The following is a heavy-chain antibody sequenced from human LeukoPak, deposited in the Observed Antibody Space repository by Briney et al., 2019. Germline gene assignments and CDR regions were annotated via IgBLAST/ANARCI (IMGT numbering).Heavy chain of an antibody. CDR3: AGPSNPFDY. Sequence: ASVKVSCKASGYTFTSYGISWVRQAPGQGLEWMGWISAYNGNTNYAQKFQGRVTITADKSTSTAYMELSSLRSEDTAVYYCAGPSNPFDYWGQGTLVTVSS. CDR1: GYTFTSYG. CDR2: ISAYNGNT. V-gene: IGHV1-18*01. J-gene: IGHJ4*02. D-gene: IGHD4-11*01.